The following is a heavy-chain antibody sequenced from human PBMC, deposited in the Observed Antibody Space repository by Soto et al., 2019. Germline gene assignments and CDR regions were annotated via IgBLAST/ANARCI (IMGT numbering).Heavy chain of an antibody. D-gene: IGHD2-15*01. V-gene: IGHV4-34*01. CDR1: GGSFGGYH. CDR2: INNSGST. Sequence: SETLSLTCAVHGGSFGGYHWTWIRQPPGKGLEWIGEINNSGSTNDNPSLKSRVTISRDTSKNQFSLSLSSVTAADTAIYYCASGGYTSGRFRFWGQGILVTVSS. J-gene: IGHJ4*02. CDR3: ASGGYTSGRFRF.